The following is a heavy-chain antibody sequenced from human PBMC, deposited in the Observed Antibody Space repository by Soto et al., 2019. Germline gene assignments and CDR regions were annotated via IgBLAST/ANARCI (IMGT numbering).Heavy chain of an antibody. CDR3: ARDVDTILVEHGAFDI. D-gene: IGHD5-18*01. J-gene: IGHJ3*02. CDR2: INAGNGNT. Sequence: ASVKVSCKASGYTFTSYAMHWVRQAPGQRLEWMGWINAGNGNTKYSQKFQGRVTITRDTSASTAYMELSSLRSEDTAVYYCARDVDTILVEHGAFDIWGQGTMVTVSS. V-gene: IGHV1-3*01. CDR1: GYTFTSYA.